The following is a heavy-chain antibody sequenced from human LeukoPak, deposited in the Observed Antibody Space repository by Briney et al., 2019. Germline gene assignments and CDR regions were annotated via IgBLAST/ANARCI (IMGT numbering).Heavy chain of an antibody. J-gene: IGHJ4*02. D-gene: IGHD5-24*01. CDR3: ARHREMATIRSFFDY. CDR1: GYSFSSYW. CDR2: IDPSDSYT. Sequence: GESLKISCKGSGYSFSSYWISWVRQMPGKGLEWMGRIDPSDSYTSYSPSFQGHVTISADKSISTACLQWSSLKASDTTMYYCARHREMATIRSFFDYWGQGTLVTVSS. V-gene: IGHV5-10-1*01.